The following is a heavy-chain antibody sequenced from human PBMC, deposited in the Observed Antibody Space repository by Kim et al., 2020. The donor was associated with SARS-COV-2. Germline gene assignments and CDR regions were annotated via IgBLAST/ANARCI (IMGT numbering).Heavy chain of an antibody. V-gene: IGHV3-23*01. CDR1: GFTFSSYA. D-gene: IGHD4-17*01. CDR3: AKRGDYVDSRLDY. J-gene: IGHJ4*02. Sequence: GGSLRLSCAASGFTFSSYAMSWVRQAPGKGLEWVSAISGSGGSTYYADSVKGRFTISRDNSKNTLYPQMNSLRAEDTAVYYCAKRGDYVDSRLDYWGQGTLVTVSS. CDR2: ISGSGGST.